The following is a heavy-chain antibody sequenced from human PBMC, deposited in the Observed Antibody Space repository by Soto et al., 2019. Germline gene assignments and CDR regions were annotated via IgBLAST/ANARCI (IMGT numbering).Heavy chain of an antibody. D-gene: IGHD3-16*01. CDR3: VRDFGGDQGMDV. J-gene: IGHJ6*02. Sequence: QVQLVQSGAELKKPGASVKLSCKASGYIFASYYIHWVRQAPGHGREWMGLIKPGRGSISYAEKFQGRLNMTRDTATITVCMELSSLTSEDTAVYFCVRDFGGDQGMDVWGQGTTVTVSS. CDR1: GYIFASYY. CDR2: IKPGRGSI. V-gene: IGHV1-46*01.